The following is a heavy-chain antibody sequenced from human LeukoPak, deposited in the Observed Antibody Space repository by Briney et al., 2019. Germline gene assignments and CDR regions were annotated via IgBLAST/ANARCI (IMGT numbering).Heavy chain of an antibody. Sequence: SETLSLTCTVSGGSISSGDCYWSWIRQPPGEGLEWIGYIYYSGSTYYNPSLKSRVTISVDTSKNQFSLKLSSVTAADTAVYYCAIPPVEMAKTRPVEYFDYWGQGTLVTVSS. CDR3: AIPPVEMAKTRPVEYFDY. CDR1: GGSISSGDCY. D-gene: IGHD5-24*01. CDR2: IYYSGST. J-gene: IGHJ4*02. V-gene: IGHV4-30-4*01.